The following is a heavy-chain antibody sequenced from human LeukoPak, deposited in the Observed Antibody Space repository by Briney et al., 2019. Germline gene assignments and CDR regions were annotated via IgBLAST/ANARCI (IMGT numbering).Heavy chain of an antibody. CDR1: GFTFSSYA. V-gene: IGHV3-64*01. Sequence: PGGSLRLTCAASGFTFSSYAMHWVRQAPGKGLEYVSAISSNGGSTYYANSVKGRFTISRDNSKNTLYLQMGSLRAEDMAVYYCARDRRRYCSSTSCISLDYWGQGTLVTVSS. CDR3: ARDRRRYCSSTSCISLDY. CDR2: ISSNGGST. J-gene: IGHJ4*02. D-gene: IGHD2-2*01.